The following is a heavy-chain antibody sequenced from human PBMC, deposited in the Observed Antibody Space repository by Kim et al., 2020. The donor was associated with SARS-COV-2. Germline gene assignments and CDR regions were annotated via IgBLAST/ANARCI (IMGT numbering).Heavy chain of an antibody. Sequence: GGSLRLSCAASGFTFNNYAMSWVRQAPGKGLEWVSVISGSGNSTYYADSVKGRFTISRDNSKNTLWLQMNSLRAEDTAVYYCAKLSSSSCYSPLHYWGQGTLVTVSS. J-gene: IGHJ4*02. V-gene: IGHV3-23*01. CDR1: GFTFNNYA. D-gene: IGHD2-2*01. CDR2: ISGSGNST. CDR3: AKLSSSSCYSPLHY.